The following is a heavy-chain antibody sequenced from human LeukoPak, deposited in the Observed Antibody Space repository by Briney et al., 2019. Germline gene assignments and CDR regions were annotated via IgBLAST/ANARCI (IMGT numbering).Heavy chain of an antibody. D-gene: IGHD2-15*01. CDR1: GYSISSGFY. V-gene: IGHV4-38-2*02. J-gene: IGHJ4*02. CDR3: ARGAPVAGPYYFDY. Sequence: SETLSLTCTVSGYSISSGFYWGWIRQSPEKGLEWIGTIYHSGSTYYNPSLKSRVTISVDTSKKQFSLRLRSVTAADTAVYYCARGAPVAGPYYFDYWGQGALVTVSS. CDR2: IYHSGST.